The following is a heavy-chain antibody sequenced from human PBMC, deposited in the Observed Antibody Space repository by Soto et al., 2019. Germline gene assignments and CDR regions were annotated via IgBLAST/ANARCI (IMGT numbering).Heavy chain of an antibody. D-gene: IGHD2-21*02. CDR1: AFSLSTGGVG. J-gene: IGHJ6*02. CDR2: LYWDDDK. Sequence: QITLKESGPTLVKPTQTLTLTCTFSAFSLSTGGVGVGWIRQPPGKALEWLALLYWDDDKRYSPSLRSRLTITTDTSKNQVVRTITNMDPVDTATYYCIQSRCGGDCLQSYASYYYSGMDVWGQGTTVTVSS. CDR3: IQSRCGGDCLQSYASYYYSGMDV. V-gene: IGHV2-5*02.